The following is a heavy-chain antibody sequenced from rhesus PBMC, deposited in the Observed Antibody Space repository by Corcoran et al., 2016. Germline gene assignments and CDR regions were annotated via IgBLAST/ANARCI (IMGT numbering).Heavy chain of an antibody. CDR1: GYTFTSYY. D-gene: IGHD6-31*01. CDR3: TRSIAAAGPLDS. Sequence: QVQLVQSGAEIKQPGASVKLSCKASGYTFTSYYMHWVRQAPGQGLEWIGLISPYNGKKGYAKNFQGRGTIITDTSTSTGYMERSSLRSEDTAVYYCTRSIAAAGPLDSWGQGVVVTVSS. J-gene: IGHJ6*01. V-gene: IGHV1-180*01. CDR2: ISPYNGKK.